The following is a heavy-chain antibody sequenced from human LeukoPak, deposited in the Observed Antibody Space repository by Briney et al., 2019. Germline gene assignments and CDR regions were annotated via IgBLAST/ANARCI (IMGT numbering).Heavy chain of an antibody. Sequence: PGGSLKLSCAASGFTFSSYAMSWVRQAPGKGLEWVSAISGSGGSTYYADSVKGRFTISRDNSKNTLYLQMNSLRAEDTAVYYCAKDMIVADYYFDYWGQGTLVTVSS. CDR3: AKDMIVADYYFDY. D-gene: IGHD2-21*01. CDR1: GFTFSSYA. V-gene: IGHV3-23*01. J-gene: IGHJ4*02. CDR2: ISGSGGST.